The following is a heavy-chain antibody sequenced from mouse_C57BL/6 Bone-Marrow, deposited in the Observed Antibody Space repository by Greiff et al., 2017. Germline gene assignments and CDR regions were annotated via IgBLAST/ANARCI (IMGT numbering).Heavy chain of an antibody. CDR1: GYTFTSYW. CDR2: IDTSDSYT. CDR3: ARSPWFAY. Sequence: VQLQQPGAELVMPGASVKLSCKASGYTFTSYWMHWVKQRPGQGLEWIGEIDTSDSYTNYNQKFKGKSTLTVDKYYSTAYMQLSSLTSEDSAVYYCARSPWFAYWGQWTLVTVSA. V-gene: IGHV1-69*01. J-gene: IGHJ3*01.